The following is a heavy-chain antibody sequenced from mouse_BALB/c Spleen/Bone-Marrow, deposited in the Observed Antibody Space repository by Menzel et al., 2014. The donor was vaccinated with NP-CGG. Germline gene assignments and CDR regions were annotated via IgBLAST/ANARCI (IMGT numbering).Heavy chain of an antibody. CDR1: GYTFTSYW. D-gene: IGHD1-1*01. Sequence: VQLVESGAELAKPGASVKMSCKASGYTFTSYWMHWVKQRPGQGLEWIGYINPSTGYTEYNQKFKDKATLTADKSSSTAYMQLSSLTSEDSAVYYCARSNYDGSSFAYWGRGTLVTVSA. J-gene: IGHJ3*01. V-gene: IGHV1-7*01. CDR3: ARSNYDGSSFAY. CDR2: INPSTGYT.